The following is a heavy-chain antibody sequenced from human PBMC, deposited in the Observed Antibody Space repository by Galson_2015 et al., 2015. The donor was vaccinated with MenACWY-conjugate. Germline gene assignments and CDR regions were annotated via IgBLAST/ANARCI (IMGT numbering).Heavy chain of an antibody. CDR3: ARSTLGWLRNPLY. CDR2: ITGSGGTT. Sequence: LRLSCAASGFTFATYAMSWVRQAPGKGLEWVSAITGSGGTTYYADSVKGRFTISRDNSKNTLNLQMNSLRAEDTALYYCARSTLGWLRNPLYWGQGTLVTVSS. V-gene: IGHV3-23*01. CDR1: GFTFATYA. J-gene: IGHJ4*02. D-gene: IGHD5-12*01.